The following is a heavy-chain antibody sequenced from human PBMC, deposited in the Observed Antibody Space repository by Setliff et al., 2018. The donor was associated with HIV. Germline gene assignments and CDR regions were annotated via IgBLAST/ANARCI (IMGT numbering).Heavy chain of an antibody. J-gene: IGHJ3*01. Sequence: KVSCKASGYTFTNSYIHWVRQAPGQGLEWMGIIYPDDSNIRYNPSFQSQVTISADKSITTAYLEIHNLKASDTATYYCARRDGRSMNAFQIWGPGTMVTVSS. CDR2: IYPDDSNI. V-gene: IGHV5-51*01. CDR3: ARRDGRSMNAFQI. D-gene: IGHD6-13*01. CDR1: GYTFTNSY.